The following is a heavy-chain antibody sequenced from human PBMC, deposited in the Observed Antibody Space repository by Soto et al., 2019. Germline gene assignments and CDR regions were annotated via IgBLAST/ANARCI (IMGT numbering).Heavy chain of an antibody. Sequence: XGSLLLSCAGSGFTLSDHYIDWVRQAPGKGLEWVGRSRDKAQGYSTAYAASVKGRFTTSRDESKNSVYLQMNNLSPDDTAVYYCGRGRSGQIVVFYWGQGTPVTVSS. CDR2: SRDKAQGYST. CDR1: GFTLSDHY. V-gene: IGHV3-72*01. CDR3: GRGRSGQIVVFY. J-gene: IGHJ4*02. D-gene: IGHD1-26*01.